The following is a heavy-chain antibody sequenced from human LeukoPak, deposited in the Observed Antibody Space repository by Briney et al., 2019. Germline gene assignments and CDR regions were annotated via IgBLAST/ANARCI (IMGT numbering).Heavy chain of an antibody. D-gene: IGHD3-10*01. V-gene: IGHV1-69*02. J-gene: IGHJ4*02. CDR2: IIPILGIA. Sequence: ASVKVSCKASGGTFSSYTISWVRQAPGQGLEWMGRIIPILGIANYAQKFQGRVTITADKSTSTAYMELSSLRSEDTAVYYCARATYYYGSGSYWGSDYWGQGTLVTVSS. CDR3: ARATYYYGSGSYWGSDY. CDR1: GGTFSSYT.